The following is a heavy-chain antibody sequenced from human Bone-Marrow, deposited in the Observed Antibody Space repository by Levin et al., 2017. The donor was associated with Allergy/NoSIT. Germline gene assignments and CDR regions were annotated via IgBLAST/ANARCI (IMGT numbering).Heavy chain of an antibody. V-gene: IGHV3-21*01. Sequence: GESLKISCAASDFTFRSYTMNWVRQAPGKGLEWVSSITTRSDYIYYPDSVKGRFTVSRDNANYSLFLQMNSLTVEDTAVYYCARLRWGDDAFDLWGQGTVVTVSS. CDR1: DFTFRSYT. CDR3: ARLRWGDDAFDL. CDR2: ITTRSDYI. D-gene: IGHD3-16*01. J-gene: IGHJ3*01.